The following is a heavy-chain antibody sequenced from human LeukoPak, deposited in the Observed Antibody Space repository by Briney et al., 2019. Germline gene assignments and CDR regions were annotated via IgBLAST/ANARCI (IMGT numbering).Heavy chain of an antibody. Sequence: GGSLRLSCAASGFTVSSNYLSWDRQAPGKGLEWVSLIYSGGSTFYADSVKGRFTISRDNSKNTLYLQMDSLRAEDTAVYYCARSTAVAAPFDYWGQGTLVTVSS. D-gene: IGHD6-19*01. CDR3: ARSTAVAAPFDY. V-gene: IGHV3-53*01. CDR1: GFTVSSNY. J-gene: IGHJ4*02. CDR2: IYSGGST.